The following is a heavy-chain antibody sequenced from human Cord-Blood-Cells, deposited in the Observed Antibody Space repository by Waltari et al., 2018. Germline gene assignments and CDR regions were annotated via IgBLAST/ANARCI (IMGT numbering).Heavy chain of an antibody. CDR3: ARMGIAAAGTGWFDP. Sequence: QVQLQESGPGLVKPSETLSLTCTVSGGSISSYYWSWIRQPAGTGLEWIGRIYTSGSSTHDPAHKSRITMEVDTSKNQFSLKLSSVTAADTAVYYCARMGIAAAGTGWFDPWGQGTLVTVSS. D-gene: IGHD6-13*01. V-gene: IGHV4-4*07. CDR1: GGSISSYY. J-gene: IGHJ5*02. CDR2: IYTSGSS.